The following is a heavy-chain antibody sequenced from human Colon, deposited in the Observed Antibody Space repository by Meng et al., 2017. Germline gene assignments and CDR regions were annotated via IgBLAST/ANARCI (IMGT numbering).Heavy chain of an antibody. J-gene: IGHJ5*02. CDR1: GYTCTAYF. Sequence: QVQLVQSGAELKKPGASVKVSCTTSGYTCTAYFIHWVRQAPGQGLEWLGWFNPNSGATNYAQNFQGRVTMTRATSATTAYMELSSLRSDDTAMYYCARGLNPHWFDPWGQGTLVTVSS. D-gene: IGHD1-14*01. CDR2: FNPNSGAT. CDR3: ARGLNPHWFDP. V-gene: IGHV1-2*02.